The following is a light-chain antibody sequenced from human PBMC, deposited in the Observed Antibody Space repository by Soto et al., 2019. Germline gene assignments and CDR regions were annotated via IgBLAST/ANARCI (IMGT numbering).Light chain of an antibody. J-gene: IGKJ2*01. CDR3: QSYNDWPFA. CDR1: ESLFGF. V-gene: IGKV3-15*01. Sequence: EIVLTQSPATLSVSPGDRVTLSCRASESLFGFLAWYQQKPGQSPRLLIYGGSTRATGIAARFSGSGSATDFTLTISSLQSEDFAVYFCQSYNDWPFASGLGTKLVI. CDR2: GGS.